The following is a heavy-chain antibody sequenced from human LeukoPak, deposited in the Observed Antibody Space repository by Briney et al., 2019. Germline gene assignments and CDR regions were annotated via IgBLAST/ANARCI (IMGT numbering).Heavy chain of an antibody. CDR1: GGSINSGGYY. Sequence: SETLSLTCTVSGGSINSGGYYWSWIRHHPGKGLEWIGYIYFSGSTYYNPSLKSRVTTSVDTSKNHFSLKLSSVTAADTAVYYCARSSVTMVRGVIYDAFDIWGQGTMVTVSS. CDR2: IYFSGST. V-gene: IGHV4-31*03. D-gene: IGHD3-10*01. J-gene: IGHJ3*02. CDR3: ARSSVTMVRGVIYDAFDI.